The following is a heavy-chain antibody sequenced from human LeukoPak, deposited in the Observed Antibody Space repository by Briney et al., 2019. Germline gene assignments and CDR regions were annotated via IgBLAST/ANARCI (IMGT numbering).Heavy chain of an antibody. D-gene: IGHD4-23*01. J-gene: IGHJ4*02. CDR3: ARDLGKFDY. Sequence: PSETLSLTCAVYGGSFSGYYWSWIRQPPGKGLEWIGEINHSGSTNYNPSLKSRVTISVDTSKNQFSLKLSSVTAADTAVYYCARDLGKFDYWGQGTLVTVSS. CDR1: GGSFSGYY. V-gene: IGHV4-34*01. CDR2: INHSGST.